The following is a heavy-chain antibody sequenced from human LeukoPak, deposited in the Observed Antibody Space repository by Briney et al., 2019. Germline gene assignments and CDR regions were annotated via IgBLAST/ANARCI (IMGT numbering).Heavy chain of an antibody. J-gene: IGHJ4*02. CDR2: ISWNSGSI. V-gene: IGHV3-9*01. Sequence: GGSLRLSCAASGFTFDDYAMHWVRQAPGKGLEWVSGISWNSGSIGYADSVKGRFTISRDNAKNSLYLQMNSLRAEDTALYYFARGDSSGYYYPGWGQGTLVTVSS. CDR1: GFTFDDYA. CDR3: ARGDSSGYYYPG. D-gene: IGHD3-22*01.